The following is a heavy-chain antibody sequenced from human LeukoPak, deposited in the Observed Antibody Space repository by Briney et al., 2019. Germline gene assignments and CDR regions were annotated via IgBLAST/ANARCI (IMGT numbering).Heavy chain of an antibody. D-gene: IGHD2-15*01. CDR2: IYYSGST. Sequence: SETLPLTCTVSGGSISSSSYYWGWIRRPPGKGLVWIGRIYYSGSTYYNPSLKSRVTISVDTSKNQFSLKVSSVTAADTAVYYCARHGAYCTGGSCNRFDPWGQGTLVTVSS. V-gene: IGHV4-39*01. CDR1: GGSISSSSYY. CDR3: ARHGAYCTGGSCNRFDP. J-gene: IGHJ5*02.